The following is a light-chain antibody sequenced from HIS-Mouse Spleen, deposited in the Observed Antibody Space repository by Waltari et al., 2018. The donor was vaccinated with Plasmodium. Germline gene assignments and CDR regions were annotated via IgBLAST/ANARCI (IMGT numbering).Light chain of an antibody. V-gene: IGLV3-10*01. J-gene: IGLJ3*02. CDR1: ALPKKY. CDR3: YSTDSSGNHRV. Sequence: SYELTQPPSVSVSPGQTARITCSGDALPKKYAYWYQQKSGQATVLVIYEDSTRPSGMPERFSGSSSGTMATWTISGAQVEDEADYYCYSTDSSGNHRVFGGGTKLTVL. CDR2: EDS.